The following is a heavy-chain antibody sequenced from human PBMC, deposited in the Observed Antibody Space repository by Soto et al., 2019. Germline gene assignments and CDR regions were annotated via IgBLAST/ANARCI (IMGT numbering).Heavy chain of an antibody. Sequence: GGSLRLSCAASGFTFSSYCMSWVRQAPGKGLEWVANIKQGGSEKYYVDSVKGRFTISRGNAKNSLYLQMNSLRAEDTAVYYCARDYIVGTTRDYYYYGMDVWGQGTTVTVSS. CDR2: IKQGGSEK. J-gene: IGHJ6*02. CDR3: ARDYIVGTTRDYYYYGMDV. D-gene: IGHD1-26*01. V-gene: IGHV3-7*01. CDR1: GFTFSSYC.